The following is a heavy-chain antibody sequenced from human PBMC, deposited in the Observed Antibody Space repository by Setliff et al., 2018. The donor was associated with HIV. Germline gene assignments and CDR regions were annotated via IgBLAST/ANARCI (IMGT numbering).Heavy chain of an antibody. D-gene: IGHD1-26*01. Sequence: TGGSLRLSCAASGFTFSSYAMSWVRQAPGKGLEWVSAISGSGGSTYYADPVKGRFTISRDNSKNTLYLQMNSLRAEDTAVYYCAKGEGELLFYYCYYYMDVWGKGTTVTVSS. CDR3: AKGEGELLFYYCYYYMDV. J-gene: IGHJ6*03. V-gene: IGHV3-23*01. CDR1: GFTFSSYA. CDR2: ISGSGGST.